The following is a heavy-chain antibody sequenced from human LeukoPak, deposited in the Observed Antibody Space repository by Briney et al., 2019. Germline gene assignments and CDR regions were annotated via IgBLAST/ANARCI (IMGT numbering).Heavy chain of an antibody. D-gene: IGHD2-2*01. J-gene: IGHJ5*02. CDR1: GGSISSYY. Sequence: PSETLSLTCTVSGGSISSYYWSWIRQPPGKGLEWIGYIYYSGSTNYNPSLKSRVTISVDTSKNQFSLKLSSVTAADTAVYYCARDVVVPAARWFDPWGQGTLVTVTS. V-gene: IGHV4-59*01. CDR3: ARDVVVPAARWFDP. CDR2: IYYSGST.